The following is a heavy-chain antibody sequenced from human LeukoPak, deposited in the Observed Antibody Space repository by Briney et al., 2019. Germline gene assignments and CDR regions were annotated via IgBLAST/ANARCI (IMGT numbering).Heavy chain of an antibody. J-gene: IGHJ4*02. CDR3: ARGSVRGSTNFDH. V-gene: IGHV6-1*01. Sequence: SQTLSLTCAISGDSVSGSPAVWNWIRQSPARGLEWLGRAYYRSKWNIDYAESVKGRIVITPDTSKNQFSLHLNSVTPEDTAVYFCARGSVRGSTNFDHWGQGTLVTVSS. CDR2: AYYRSKWNI. CDR1: GDSVSGSPAV. D-gene: IGHD3-10*01.